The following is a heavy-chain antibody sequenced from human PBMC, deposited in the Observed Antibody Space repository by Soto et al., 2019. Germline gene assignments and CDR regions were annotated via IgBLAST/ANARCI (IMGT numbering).Heavy chain of an antibody. CDR1: GYTFTSYG. J-gene: IGHJ4*02. CDR2: ISAYNGNT. D-gene: IGHD3-10*01. Sequence: QVQLVQSGAEVKKPGASVKVSCKASGYTFTSYGISWVRQAPGQGLEWMGWISAYNGNTNYAQKLQGRVNMTTDTDTSTAYMELRSLRSDDTAVYYCAREVTMVRGVIITGVSDYWGQGTLVTVSS. V-gene: IGHV1-18*01. CDR3: AREVTMVRGVIITGVSDY.